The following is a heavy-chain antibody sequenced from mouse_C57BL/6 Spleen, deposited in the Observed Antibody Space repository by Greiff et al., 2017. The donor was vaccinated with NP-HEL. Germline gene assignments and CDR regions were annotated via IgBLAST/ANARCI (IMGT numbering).Heavy chain of an antibody. Sequence: DVKLQESGPGLVKPSQSLSLTCSVTGYSITSGYYWNWIRQFPGNKLEWMGYISYDGSNNYNPSLKNRISITRDTSKNQFFLKLNSVTTEDTATYYCAREGYGSRNYWGQGTTLTVSS. CDR2: ISYDGSN. CDR3: AREGYGSRNY. V-gene: IGHV3-6*01. D-gene: IGHD1-1*01. CDR1: GYSITSGYY. J-gene: IGHJ2*01.